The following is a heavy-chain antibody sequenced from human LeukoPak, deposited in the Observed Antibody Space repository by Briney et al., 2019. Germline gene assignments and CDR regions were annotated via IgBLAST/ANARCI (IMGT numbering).Heavy chain of an antibody. CDR3: ARAQSGSYYWYYYYYMDV. CDR2: IKQNGSEK. CDR1: GFTFSSYW. J-gene: IGHJ6*03. D-gene: IGHD1-26*01. V-gene: IGHV3-7*01. Sequence: PGGSLRLSCAASGFTFSSYWMSWVRQAPGKGLKWVANIKQNGSEKYYVDSVKGRFTISRDNAKNSLYLQMNSLRAEDTAVYYCARAQSGSYYWYYYYYMDVWGKGTTVTVSS.